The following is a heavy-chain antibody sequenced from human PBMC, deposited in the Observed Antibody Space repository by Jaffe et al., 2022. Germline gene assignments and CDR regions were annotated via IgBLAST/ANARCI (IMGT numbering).Heavy chain of an antibody. Sequence: QVQLQESGPGLVKPSETLSLTCTVSGGSISSYYWSWIRQPPGKGLEWIGYIYYSGSTNYNPSLKSRVTISVDTSKNQFSLKLSSVTAADTAVYYCARGAVTRPFDYWGQGTLVTVSS. J-gene: IGHJ4*02. D-gene: IGHD4-17*01. CDR1: GGSISSYY. CDR2: IYYSGST. CDR3: ARGAVTRPFDY. V-gene: IGHV4-59*01.